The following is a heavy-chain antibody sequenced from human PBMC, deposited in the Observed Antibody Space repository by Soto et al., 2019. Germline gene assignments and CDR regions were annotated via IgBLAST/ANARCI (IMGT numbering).Heavy chain of an antibody. CDR1: GYTFTSYG. CDR3: ARDFGFIAVADTGGDAYYYYGMDV. D-gene: IGHD6-19*01. J-gene: IGHJ6*02. Sequence: QVQLVQSGAEVKKPGASVKVSCQASGYTFTSYGISWVRQATGQGLEWMGWISAYNGNTNYAQKLQGRVTMTTDTSTSTAYMELRSLRSDDTAVYYCARDFGFIAVADTGGDAYYYYGMDVWGQGTTVTVSS. CDR2: ISAYNGNT. V-gene: IGHV1-18*01.